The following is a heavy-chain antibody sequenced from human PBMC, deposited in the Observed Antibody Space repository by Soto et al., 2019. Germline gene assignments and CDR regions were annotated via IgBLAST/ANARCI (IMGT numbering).Heavy chain of an antibody. CDR2: IRGSTSDK. Sequence: EVQLVESGGGLAQPGGSLRLSCAASGFTFSDYYMSWVRQPPGKGLEWISYIRGSTSDKYYADSVKGRFTISRDNARSSLYLQMSGLSADDTAVYYCARGRCVSRGIQYWGQGTLVTVSS. J-gene: IGHJ4*02. V-gene: IGHV3-48*01. CDR3: ARGRCVSRGIQY. CDR1: GFTFSDYY. D-gene: IGHD1-1*01.